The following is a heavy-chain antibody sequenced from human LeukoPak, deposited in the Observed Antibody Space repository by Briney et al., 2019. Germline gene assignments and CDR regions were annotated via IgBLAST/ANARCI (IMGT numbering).Heavy chain of an antibody. CDR1: GGSISSYF. CDR3: ARVGSLSRGRNWVDP. CDR2: IDTSGST. V-gene: IGHV4-4*07. J-gene: IGHJ5*02. D-gene: IGHD6-13*01. Sequence: SETLSLTCTVSGGSISSYFCSWIRQPPGKGLEWIGRIDTSGSTNYNPSLKSRVTMSVDTSKNQFSLKLSSVTAADTAVYYCARVGSLSRGRNWVDPWGQGTLVTVSS.